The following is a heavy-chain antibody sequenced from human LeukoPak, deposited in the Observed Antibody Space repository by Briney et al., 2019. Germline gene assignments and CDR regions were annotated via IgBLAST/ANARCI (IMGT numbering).Heavy chain of an antibody. Sequence: SETLSLTCTVSGGSIDNYYWSWIRQPPGKGLEWLGFIFYTGRTNYNPSLRSRVTISVDTSKNQFSLKMNSVTDADTAVYYCTRERDVLVRGAPYGMDVWGQGTTVTVSS. CDR1: GGSIDNYY. CDR3: TRERDVLVRGAPYGMDV. CDR2: IFYTGRT. D-gene: IGHD3-10*01. V-gene: IGHV4-59*01. J-gene: IGHJ6*02.